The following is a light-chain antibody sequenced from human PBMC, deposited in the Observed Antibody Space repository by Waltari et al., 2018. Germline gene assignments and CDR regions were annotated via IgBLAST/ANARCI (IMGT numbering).Light chain of an antibody. CDR1: QSVSSSY. V-gene: IGKV3-20*01. CDR3: QQDSSSPRT. J-gene: IGKJ1*01. CDR2: GAV. Sequence: EIVLTQSPDTLSLSQGDRATLSCSASQSVSSSYLAWYQQNPGQAPRLLIYGAVSRATGSPDRFSRSGSGTYFTLTISRLVPEDFAVYYCQQDSSSPRTLGQGTKVEIK.